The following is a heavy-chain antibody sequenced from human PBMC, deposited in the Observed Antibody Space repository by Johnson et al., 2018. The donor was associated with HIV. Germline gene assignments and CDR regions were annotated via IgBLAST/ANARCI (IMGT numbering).Heavy chain of an antibody. J-gene: IGHJ3*01. CDR3: ARDWSDIAAAVTGAFDV. CDR2: ISYAGANK. V-gene: IGHV3-30-3*01. Sequence: QVQLVESGGGLVQPGRSLRLSCAASGFTFSRHAVHWVRRAPGRGLEWVALISYAGANKYYADSVKGRFTISRDNSKNTLYLQMNSLRAEDTAVYYCARDWSDIAAAVTGAFDVWGQGTMVTVSS. D-gene: IGHD6-13*01. CDR1: GFTFSRHA.